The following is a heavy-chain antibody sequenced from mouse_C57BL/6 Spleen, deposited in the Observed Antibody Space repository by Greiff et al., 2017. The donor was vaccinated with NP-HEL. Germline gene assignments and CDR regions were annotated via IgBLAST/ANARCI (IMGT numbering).Heavy chain of an antibody. CDR1: GYTFTSYW. CDR2: IDPNSGGT. V-gene: IGHV1-72*01. D-gene: IGHD1-1*01. J-gene: IGHJ2*01. CDR3: ARATHTTVAVFDY. Sequence: VQLQQSGAELVKPGASVKLSCKASGYTFTSYWMHWVKQRPGRGLEWIGRIDPNSGGTKYNEKFKSKATLTVDKPSSTAYMQRSSLTSEDSAVFNSARATHTTVAVFDYGGQGTTLTVSS.